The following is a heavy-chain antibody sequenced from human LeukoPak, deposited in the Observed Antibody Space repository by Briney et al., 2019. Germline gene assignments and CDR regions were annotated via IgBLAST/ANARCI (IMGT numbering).Heavy chain of an antibody. CDR3: ARNSYDNSGDYDIVDAFDI. D-gene: IGHD3-22*01. CDR1: GYTFTGYY. J-gene: IGHJ3*02. Sequence: GASVKVSCKASGYTFTGYYMHWVRQAPGQGLEWMGWINPNSGGTNYAQKFQGRVTMTRDTSISTAYMELSRLRSDDTAVYYCARNSYDNSGDYDIVDAFDIWGQGTMVTVSS. CDR2: INPNSGGT. V-gene: IGHV1-2*02.